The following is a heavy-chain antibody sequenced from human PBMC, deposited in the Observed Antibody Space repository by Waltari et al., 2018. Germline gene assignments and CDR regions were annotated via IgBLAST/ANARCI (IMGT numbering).Heavy chain of an antibody. CDR2: MPWDGGST. D-gene: IGHD2-8*01. Sequence: VQVLESGGGLVQPGGSLRLSCAASGFTFSSYAMTWVRQAPGKGVGGVSGMPWDGGSTYYSDSVKGRFAISRDNSKNTVYLQMNSLRAEDTAIYYCAKDRQGVWDYWGQGTLVTVSS. V-gene: IGHV3-23*01. CDR1: GFTFSSYA. CDR3: AKDRQGVWDY. J-gene: IGHJ4*02.